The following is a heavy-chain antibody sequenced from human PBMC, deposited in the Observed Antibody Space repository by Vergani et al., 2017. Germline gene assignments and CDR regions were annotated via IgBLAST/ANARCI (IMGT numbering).Heavy chain of an antibody. CDR1: NGSISSYY. V-gene: IGHV4-4*07. CDR2: LSTSGNS. Sequence: QVQLQESGPGLVKPSETLSLNCTVSNGSISSYYWSWIRQPAGKGLEWIGRLSTSGNSNYNPSLKSRVTISVDTSRNQFFLILASVTAADTAVYYCARXTASSSSGRYFQLWGQGTLVTVSS. D-gene: IGHD6-6*01. J-gene: IGHJ1*01. CDR3: ARXTASSSSGRYFQL.